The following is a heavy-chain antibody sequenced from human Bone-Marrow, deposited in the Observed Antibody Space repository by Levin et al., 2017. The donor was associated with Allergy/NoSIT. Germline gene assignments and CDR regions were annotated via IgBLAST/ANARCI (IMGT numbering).Heavy chain of an antibody. J-gene: IGHJ4*02. CDR2: INPSGGST. V-gene: IGHV1-46*01. D-gene: IGHD4-17*01. CDR3: ARVGAGYGDYVGYFDY. Sequence: GESLKISCKASGYTFTSYYMHWVRQAPGQGLEWMGIINPSGGSTSYAQKFQGRVTMTRDTSTSTVYMELSSLRSEDTAVYYCARVGAGYGDYVGYFDYWGQGTLVTVSS. CDR1: GYTFTSYY.